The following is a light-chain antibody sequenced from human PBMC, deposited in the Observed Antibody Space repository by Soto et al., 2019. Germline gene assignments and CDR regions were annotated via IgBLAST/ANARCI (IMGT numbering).Light chain of an antibody. V-gene: IGLV2-14*01. J-gene: IGLJ3*02. CDR3: SSYTGSNTWV. Sequence: QSALTQPASVSGSPGQSITMSCTGTSSDVGGYNYVSWYQQHPGKAPKLMIYEVTNRPSGVSNRFSGSKSGNTASLTISGLQAEDEADYYCSSYTGSNTWVFGGGTKLTVL. CDR1: SSDVGGYNY. CDR2: EVT.